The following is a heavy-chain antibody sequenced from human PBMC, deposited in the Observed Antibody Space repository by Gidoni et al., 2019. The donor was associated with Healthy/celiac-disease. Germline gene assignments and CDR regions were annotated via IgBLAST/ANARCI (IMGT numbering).Heavy chain of an antibody. CDR3: ARGDDIARSSGGRFDY. Sequence: QVQLVQSGAAVTTPGSSVKVSCKASGGTFSSYAISWVRQAPGQGLEWMGGIIPIFGTANYAQKFQGRVTITADESTSTAYMELSSLRSEDTAVYYCARGDDIARSSGGRFDYWGQGTLVTVSS. D-gene: IGHD6-13*01. V-gene: IGHV1-69*12. CDR2: IIPIFGTA. J-gene: IGHJ4*02. CDR1: GGTFSSYA.